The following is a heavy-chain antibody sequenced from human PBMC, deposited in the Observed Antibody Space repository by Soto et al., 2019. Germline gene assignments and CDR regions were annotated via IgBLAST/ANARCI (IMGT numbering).Heavy chain of an antibody. CDR2: IFPTSGAT. D-gene: IGHD6-25*01. Sequence: APVELPCKAPGYMLTGLYLRWVRQAPGQGLEWMGWIFPTSGATSYAQTFQGRVTLTRDTSISTAYLDLIRLSSDDTAVYYCARGRSVKWTWFAPWGQGTLVTVSS. CDR1: GYMLTGLY. J-gene: IGHJ5*02. V-gene: IGHV1-2*02. CDR3: ARGRSVKWTWFAP.